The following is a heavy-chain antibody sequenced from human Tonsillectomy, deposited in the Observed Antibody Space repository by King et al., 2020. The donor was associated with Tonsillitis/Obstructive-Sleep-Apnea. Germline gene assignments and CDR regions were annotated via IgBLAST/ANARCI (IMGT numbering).Heavy chain of an antibody. CDR2: IYYTGST. J-gene: IGHJ5*02. CDR3: AGHGGSGWYGGWFDP. D-gene: IGHD6-19*01. V-gene: IGHV4-39*01. Sequence: QLQESGPGLVKPSETLSLTCTVSGGSISGTNYYWGWIRQPPGKGLEWIGSIYYTGSTYYNPSLESRVTIFVDTSKNRFSLKLGFVAAADTAVYYCAGHGGSGWYGGWFDPCGQGTLVTVSS. CDR1: GGSISGTNYY.